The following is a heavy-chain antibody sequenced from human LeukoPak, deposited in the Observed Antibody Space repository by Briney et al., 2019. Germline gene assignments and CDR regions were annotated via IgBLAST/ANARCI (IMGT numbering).Heavy chain of an antibody. Sequence: SETLSLTCAVYGGSFSGYYWSWIRQPPGKGREWIGEINHSGSTNYNPSLKSRVTISVDTSKNQFSLKLSSVTAADTAVYYCARVRGSSRWFDPWGQGTLVTVSS. CDR3: ARVRGSSRWFDP. CDR2: INHSGST. J-gene: IGHJ5*02. V-gene: IGHV4-34*01. CDR1: GGSFSGYY.